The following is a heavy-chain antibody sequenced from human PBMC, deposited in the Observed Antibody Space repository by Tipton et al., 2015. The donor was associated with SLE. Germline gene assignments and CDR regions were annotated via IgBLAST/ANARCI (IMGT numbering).Heavy chain of an antibody. Sequence: SLRLSCAASGFTFSSYEMNWVRQAPGKGLEWVSYISSSGSTIYYADSVKGRFTISRGNAKNSLYLQMNNLRAEDTAVYYCATRQGSGWYQSFDYWGQGALVTVSS. J-gene: IGHJ4*02. CDR3: ATRQGSGWYQSFDY. CDR2: ISSSGSTI. V-gene: IGHV3-48*03. D-gene: IGHD6-19*01. CDR1: GFTFSSYE.